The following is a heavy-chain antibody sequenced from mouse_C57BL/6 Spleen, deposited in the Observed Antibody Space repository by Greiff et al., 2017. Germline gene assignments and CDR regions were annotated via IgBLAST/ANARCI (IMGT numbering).Heavy chain of an antibody. J-gene: IGHJ4*01. Sequence: EVQLQESGGGLVKPGGSLKLSCAASGFTFSSYAMSWVRQTPEKRLEWVATISDGGSYTYYPDNVKGRFTISRDNAKKNLYLQMSHLKSEDTAMYYCAREGGGGYAMDYWGQGTSVTVSS. CDR3: AREGGGGYAMDY. CDR2: ISDGGSYT. CDR1: GFTFSSYA. V-gene: IGHV5-4*01.